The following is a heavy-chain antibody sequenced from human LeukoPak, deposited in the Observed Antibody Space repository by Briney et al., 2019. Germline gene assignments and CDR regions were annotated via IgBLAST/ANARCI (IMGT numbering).Heavy chain of an antibody. CDR3: ARETSQKGAHYMDV. D-gene: IGHD3-16*01. CDR1: GGSIRSYY. CDR2: IYYSGST. Sequence: PSETLSLTCTVYGGSIRSYYWSWIRQPPGKGLEWIGYIYYSGSTNYNPSLKNRVTISVDTSKNQFSLKLSSVTAADTAVYYCARETSQKGAHYMDVWGKGTTITISS. J-gene: IGHJ6*03. V-gene: IGHV4-59*01.